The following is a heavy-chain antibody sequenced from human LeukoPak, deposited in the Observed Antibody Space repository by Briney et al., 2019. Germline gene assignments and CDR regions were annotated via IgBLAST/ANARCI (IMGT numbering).Heavy chain of an antibody. CDR2: IYSGGST. J-gene: IGHJ4*02. V-gene: IGHV3-53*01. CDR3: ARHVLFYGGNSNYFDY. Sequence: PGGSLRLSCAASGFTVSSNYMSWVRQAPGKGLEWVSVIYSGGSTYYADSVKGRFTISRDNSKNTLYLQMNSLRVEDTAVYYCARHVLFYGGNSNYFDYWGQGTLVTVFS. CDR1: GFTVSSNY. D-gene: IGHD4-23*01.